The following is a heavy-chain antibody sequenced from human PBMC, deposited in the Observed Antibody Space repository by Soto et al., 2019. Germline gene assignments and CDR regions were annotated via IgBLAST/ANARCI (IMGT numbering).Heavy chain of an antibody. CDR3: ARGNWGSRPLDY. J-gene: IGHJ4*02. D-gene: IGHD7-27*01. CDR1: GFSFSSYW. CDR2: IKQDESEK. Sequence: GRFLRLSCPASGFSFSSYWMSWDRQAAGKVLEWVANIKQDESEKYYVDPVKGRFTVSRDNAKNSLYLQMNSLRAEDTAVYYCARGNWGSRPLDYWGQGTLVTVSS. V-gene: IGHV3-7*01.